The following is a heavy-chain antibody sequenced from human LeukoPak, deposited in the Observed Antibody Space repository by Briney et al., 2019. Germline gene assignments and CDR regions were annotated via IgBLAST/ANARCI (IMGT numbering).Heavy chain of an antibody. CDR1: GFTFSNAW. Sequence: GGSLRLSCAASGFTFSNAWMSWVRQAPGKGLEWVGRSKSKTDGGTTDYAAPVKGRFTISRDDSKSTLYLQMNSLKIEDTVVYYCARYYYGSGYENWFDPWGQGTLVTVSS. J-gene: IGHJ5*02. V-gene: IGHV3-15*01. CDR3: ARYYYGSGYENWFDP. CDR2: SKSKTDGGTT. D-gene: IGHD3-10*01.